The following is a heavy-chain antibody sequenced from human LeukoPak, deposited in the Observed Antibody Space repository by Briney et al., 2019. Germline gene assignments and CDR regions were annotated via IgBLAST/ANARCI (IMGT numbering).Heavy chain of an antibody. D-gene: IGHD3-22*01. V-gene: IGHV4-30-4*01. CDR2: IYYSGST. J-gene: IGHJ4*02. CDR3: ARHGPYYYDSSGNYFDY. Sequence: SQTLSLTCTVSGGSISSGDYYWSWIRQPPGKGLEWIGYIYYSGSTSYNPSLKSRLTISVDTSKNQFSLLLSSVTAADTAVYYCARHGPYYYDSSGNYFDYWGQGTLVTVSS. CDR1: GGSISSGDYY.